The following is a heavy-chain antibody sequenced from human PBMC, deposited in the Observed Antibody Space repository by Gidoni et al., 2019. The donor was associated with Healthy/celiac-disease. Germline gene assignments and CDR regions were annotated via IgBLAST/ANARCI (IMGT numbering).Heavy chain of an antibody. V-gene: IGHV4-31*03. CDR1: GGSISSGGYY. CDR2: IYYSGST. CDR3: ARDPRYDSSGYYQHDAFDI. Sequence: QVQLQESGPGLVKPSQTLSLTCTVSGGSISSGGYYWSWIRQHPGKGLEWIGYIYYSGSTYYNPSLKSRVTKSVDTSKNQFSLKLSSVTAADTAVYYCARDPRYDSSGYYQHDAFDIWGQGTMVTVSS. J-gene: IGHJ3*02. D-gene: IGHD3-22*01.